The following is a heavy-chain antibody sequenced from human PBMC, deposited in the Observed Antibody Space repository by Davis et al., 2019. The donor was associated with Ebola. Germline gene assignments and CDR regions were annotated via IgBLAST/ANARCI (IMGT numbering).Heavy chain of an antibody. V-gene: IGHV1-2*02. CDR2: ISPNTADT. Sequence: ASVKVSCKASGYSFTGYYIHWVRQAPGQGLEWMGWISPNTADTKLAQRFQGRVTMTRDTSIGTAYMELSRLRSDDTAVFLCARASPPEYNVWSRNPHYHYFTMDVWGQGTTVTVSS. CDR1: GYSFTGYY. J-gene: IGHJ6*02. D-gene: IGHD2-8*01. CDR3: ARASPPEYNVWSRNPHYHYFTMDV.